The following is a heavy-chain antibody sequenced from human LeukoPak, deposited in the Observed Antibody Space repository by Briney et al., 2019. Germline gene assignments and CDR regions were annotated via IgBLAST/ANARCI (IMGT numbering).Heavy chain of an antibody. CDR3: ARGATVVTADY. CDR2: ISYDGSNK. V-gene: IGHV3-30-3*01. J-gene: IGHJ4*02. D-gene: IGHD4-23*01. Sequence: GGSLRLSCAASGFTFSSYAMHWVRQAPGKGLEWVAVISYDGSNKYYADSVKGRFTISRDNSKNTLYLQMYSLRAEDTAVYYCARGATVVTADYWGQGTLVTVSS. CDR1: GFTFSSYA.